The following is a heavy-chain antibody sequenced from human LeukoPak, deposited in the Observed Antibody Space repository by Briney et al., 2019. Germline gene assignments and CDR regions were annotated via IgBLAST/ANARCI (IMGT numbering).Heavy chain of an antibody. D-gene: IGHD6-6*01. CDR3: AGGYSSSPRSPPFDY. J-gene: IGHJ4*02. V-gene: IGHV1-18*01. CDR1: GYTFTSYG. CDR2: ISAYNGNT. Sequence: GASVKVSCKASGYTFTSYGISWCRQAPGQGLGGRGGISAYNGNTNYAQKLQGRVTMTTDTSTSTAYMELRSLRSDDTAVYYCAGGYSSSPRSPPFDYWGQGTLVTVSS.